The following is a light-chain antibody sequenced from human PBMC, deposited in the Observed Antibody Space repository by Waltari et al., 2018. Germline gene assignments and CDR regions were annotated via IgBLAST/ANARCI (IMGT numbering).Light chain of an antibody. J-gene: IGKJ1*01. V-gene: IGKV1-39*01. CDR1: QSISSY. CDR2: AAS. Sequence: DIQMTQSPSSLSASVGDRVTITCRASQSISSYLNWYQQKPGKAPKLLIYAASSLQSWVPSRFSGSGSGRDFTLSISSLQPEDFATYYCQQSYSHTRTFGQGTKVEIK. CDR3: QQSYSHTRT.